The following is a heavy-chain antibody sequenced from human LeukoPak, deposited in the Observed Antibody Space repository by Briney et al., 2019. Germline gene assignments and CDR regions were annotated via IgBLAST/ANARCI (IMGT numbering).Heavy chain of an antibody. D-gene: IGHD1-26*01. V-gene: IGHV4-39*07. CDR2: IYSSGST. CDR3: ARGAVKRRLYYYYYYYMDV. CDR1: GASISSGSNY. Sequence: SETLSLTCSVSGASISSGSNYWGWIRQPPGKTLEWIGSIYSSGSTYYNSSLQSRVIIIIDTPKNHFSLTLSSVTAADTAVYYCARGAVKRRLYYYYYYYMDVWGKGTTVTVSS. J-gene: IGHJ6*03.